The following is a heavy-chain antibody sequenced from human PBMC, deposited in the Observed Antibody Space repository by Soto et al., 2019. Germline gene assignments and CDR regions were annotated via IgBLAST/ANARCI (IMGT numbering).Heavy chain of an antibody. CDR3: ARLLGYYESSGYPDY. J-gene: IGHJ4*02. CDR2: IYYTGST. Sequence: PSETLSLTCTVSGGSISSSSYYWGWIRQPPGKGLEWIGSIYYTGSTYYNLSLKSRGTISVDTSKNEFSLKVSSVTAADTAVYYCARLLGYYESSGYPDYWGQGTLVTVSS. CDR1: GGSISSSSYY. D-gene: IGHD3-22*01. V-gene: IGHV4-39*01.